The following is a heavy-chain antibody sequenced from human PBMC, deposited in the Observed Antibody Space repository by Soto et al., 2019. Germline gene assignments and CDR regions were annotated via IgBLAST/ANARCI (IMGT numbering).Heavy chain of an antibody. CDR1: GFSFNSYT. V-gene: IGHV3-21*01. CDR2: ISSSGSFT. CDR3: STSGSGWYGVDFDV. D-gene: IGHD6-19*01. J-gene: IGHJ3*01. Sequence: GGSLRLSCAASGFSFNSYTMNWLRQSPGKGLEWVSSISSSGSFTDYADSVRGRFTISRDNAKNSLYLQMTSLSAEDTAVYYCSTSGSGWYGVDFDVWGQGTKVTVSS.